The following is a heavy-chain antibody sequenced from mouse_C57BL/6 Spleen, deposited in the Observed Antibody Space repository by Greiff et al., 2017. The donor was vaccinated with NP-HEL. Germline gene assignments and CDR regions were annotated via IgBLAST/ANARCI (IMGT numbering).Heavy chain of an antibody. CDR2: IYPGSGST. V-gene: IGHV1-55*01. CDR1: GYTFTSYW. CDR3: ARGDYGDY. J-gene: IGHJ2*01. Sequence: QVQLQQPGAELVKPGASVKMSCKASGYTFTSYWITWVKQRPGQGLEWIGDIYPGSGSTNYNEKFKSKATLTGDTSSSTAYMQLSSLTSEDSASDYCARGDYGDYWGQGTTLTVSS.